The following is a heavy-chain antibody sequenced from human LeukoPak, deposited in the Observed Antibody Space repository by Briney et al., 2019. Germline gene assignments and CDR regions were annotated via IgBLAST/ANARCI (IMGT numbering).Heavy chain of an antibody. CDR2: IKQDGSEK. CDR1: GFTFSSYW. J-gene: IGHJ4*02. Sequence: GESLRLSCAASGFTFSSYWMSWVRQAPGKGLEWVANIKQDGSEKYYVDSVKGRFTISRDNAKNSLYLQMNSLRAEDTAVYYCARYLCGGDCYFDYWGQGTLVTVSS. V-gene: IGHV3-7*03. CDR3: ARYLCGGDCYFDY. D-gene: IGHD2-21*02.